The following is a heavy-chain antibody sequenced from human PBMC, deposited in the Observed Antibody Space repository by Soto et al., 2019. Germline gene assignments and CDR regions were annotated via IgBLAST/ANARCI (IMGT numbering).Heavy chain of an antibody. CDR2: IYYSGST. D-gene: IGHD1-7*01. CDR3: ARDKRELELPADYYYYGMDV. CDR1: GGSISSYY. Sequence: PSETLSLTCTASGGSISSYYWSWIRQPPGKGLEWIGYIYYSGSTNYNPSLKSRVTISVDTSKNQFSLKLSSVTAADTAVYYCARDKRELELPADYYYYGMDVWGQGTTVTVSS. J-gene: IGHJ6*02. V-gene: IGHV4-59*01.